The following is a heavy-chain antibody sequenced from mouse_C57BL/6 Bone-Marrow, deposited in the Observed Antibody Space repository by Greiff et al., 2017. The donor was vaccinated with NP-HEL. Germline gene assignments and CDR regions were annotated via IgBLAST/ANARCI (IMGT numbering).Heavy chain of an antibody. CDR2: IDPSDSET. Sequence: QVQLQQPGAELVRPGSSVKLSCKASGYTFTSYWMHWVKQRPIQGLEWIGNIDPSDSETHYNQKFKDKATLNVDKSSSTAYMQLSSLTSEDSAVYYCARERSCHYYALDDWGKGTSVTVSS. CDR3: ARERSCHYYALDD. J-gene: IGHJ4*01. V-gene: IGHV1-52*01. CDR1: GYTFTSYW.